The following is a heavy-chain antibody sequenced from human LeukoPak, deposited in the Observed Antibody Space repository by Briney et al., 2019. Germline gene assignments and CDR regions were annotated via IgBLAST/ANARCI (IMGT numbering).Heavy chain of an antibody. CDR3: ARQGYSSTSCSSNDAFDI. Sequence: GGSLRLSCAASGFTFSSYDMHWVRQATGKGLEWVSAIGTAGDTYYPGSVKGRFTISRENAKNSLYLQMNSLRAGDTAVYYCARQGYSSTSCSSNDAFDIWGQGTMVTVSS. J-gene: IGHJ3*02. V-gene: IGHV3-13*01. CDR2: IGTAGDT. CDR1: GFTFSSYD. D-gene: IGHD2-2*01.